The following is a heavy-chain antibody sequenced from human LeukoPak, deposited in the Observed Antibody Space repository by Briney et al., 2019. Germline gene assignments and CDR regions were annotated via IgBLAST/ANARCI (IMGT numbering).Heavy chain of an antibody. J-gene: IGHJ4*02. V-gene: IGHV4-39*07. Sequence: SETLSLTRTVSGGSISSSSYYWGWIRQPPGKGLEWIGSIYYSGSTYYNPSLKSRVTISVDTSKNQFSLKLSSVTAADTAVYYCARGGVDYGDYRGDYWGQGTLVTVSS. D-gene: IGHD4-17*01. CDR2: IYYSGST. CDR3: ARGGVDYGDYRGDY. CDR1: GGSISSSSYY.